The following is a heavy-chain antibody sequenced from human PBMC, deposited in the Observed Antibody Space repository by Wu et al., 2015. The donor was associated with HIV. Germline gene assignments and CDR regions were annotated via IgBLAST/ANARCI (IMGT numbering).Heavy chain of an antibody. Sequence: QVQLVQSGAEVKKPGASVKVSCKASGYTFTSYGISWVRQAPGQGLEWMGWISAYNGNTNYAQKLQGRVTMTTDTSTSTAYMELRSLRSDDTAVYYCARDEVKGPLYYYDSSGSPLGYWGRGNGWSPSPQ. CDR2: ISAYNGNT. CDR3: ARDEVKGPLYYYDSSGSPLGY. V-gene: IGHV1-18*01. D-gene: IGHD3-22*01. J-gene: IGHJ4*03. CDR1: GYTFTSYG.